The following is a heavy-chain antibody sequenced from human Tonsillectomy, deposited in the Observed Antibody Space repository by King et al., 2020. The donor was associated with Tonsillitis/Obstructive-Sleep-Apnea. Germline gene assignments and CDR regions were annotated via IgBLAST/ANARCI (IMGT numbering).Heavy chain of an antibody. CDR1: GFTFNTYA. V-gene: IGHV3-23*04. Sequence: DVQLVESGGGLVQPGGSLRLSCAASGFTFNTYAMSWVRQAPGKGLEWVSAISGSGKSTYYADSVKGRFTISRDNSKNTLYLQMNNLRAEDTAVYYCARAPPAIVYYYMDVWGKGTTVTVSS. J-gene: IGHJ6*03. CDR2: ISGSGKST. D-gene: IGHD3-16*02. CDR3: ARAPPAIVYYYMDV.